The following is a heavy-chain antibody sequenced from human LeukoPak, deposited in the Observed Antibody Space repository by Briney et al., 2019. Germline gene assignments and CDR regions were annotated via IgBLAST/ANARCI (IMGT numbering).Heavy chain of an antibody. D-gene: IGHD3-10*01. CDR2: ISTSGSII. Sequence: PGGFLRLSCAASGFTFSSYEMTWVRQAPGKGLEWLSYISTSGSIIVYADSVRGRFTVSRDNSKNTLYLQMNSLRAEDTAVYYCAKDTSRDRLLWFGESWGQGTLVTVSS. CDR1: GFTFSSYE. V-gene: IGHV3-48*03. CDR3: AKDTSRDRLLWFGES. J-gene: IGHJ4*02.